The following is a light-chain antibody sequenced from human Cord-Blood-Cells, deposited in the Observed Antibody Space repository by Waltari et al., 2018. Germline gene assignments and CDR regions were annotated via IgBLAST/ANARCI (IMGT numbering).Light chain of an antibody. V-gene: IGKV3-20*01. Sequence: EIALTPSPAPLSFSPGERATLSCSASQSVSSGYLAWYQQKPGQAPRRLSYGASSRATGNPDRFSGSGSGTDCTLTSSRLEREDFAVYYCQQDGSTLWTFGQGTKVEIK. CDR1: QSVSSGY. CDR2: GAS. CDR3: QQDGSTLWT. J-gene: IGKJ1*01.